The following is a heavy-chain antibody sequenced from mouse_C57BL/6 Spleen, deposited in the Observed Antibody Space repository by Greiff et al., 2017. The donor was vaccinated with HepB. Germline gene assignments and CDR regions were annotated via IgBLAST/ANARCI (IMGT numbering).Heavy chain of an antibody. CDR3: ARPCYYGSCYDFDY. J-gene: IGHJ2*01. Sequence: VQLKESGGDLVKPGGSLKLSCAASGFTFSSYGMSWVRQTPDKRLEWVATISSGGSYTYYPDSVKGRFTISRNNTKNTLYLQMSRLKSEDTAMYYCARPCYYGSCYDFDYWGQGTTLTVSS. D-gene: IGHD1-1*01. CDR2: ISSGGSYT. CDR1: GFTFSSYG. V-gene: IGHV5-6*01.